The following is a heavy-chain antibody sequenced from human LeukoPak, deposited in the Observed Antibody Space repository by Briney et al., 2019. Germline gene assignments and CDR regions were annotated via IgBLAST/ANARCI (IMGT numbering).Heavy chain of an antibody. CDR2: INSNNGGA. J-gene: IGHJ4*02. D-gene: IGHD2-15*01. CDR1: GYSFTGYY. V-gene: IGHV1-2*02. Sequence: ASVKVSCKAFGYSFTGYYNHWVRQAPGQGLEWMGWINSNNGGADYAQKFQGRVTITRDTSINTVYMEMSRLRSDDTAVYYCARVYSAGYFDYWGQGALVTVSS. CDR3: ARVYSAGYFDY.